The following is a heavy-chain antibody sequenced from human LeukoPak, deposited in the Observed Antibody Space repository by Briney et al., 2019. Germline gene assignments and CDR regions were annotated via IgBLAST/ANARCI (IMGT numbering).Heavy chain of an antibody. CDR2: IYYSGST. D-gene: IGHD1-14*01. CDR3: ARDGMDYYYGMDV. CDR1: GGSISSGDYS. V-gene: IGHV4-30-4*01. Sequence: SETLSLTCTVSGGSISSGDYSWSWIRQPPGKGLEWIGYIYYSGSTYYNPSLKSRVTISVDTSKNQFSLKLSSVTAADTAVYYCARDGMDYYYGMDVWGQGTTVNVSS. J-gene: IGHJ6*02.